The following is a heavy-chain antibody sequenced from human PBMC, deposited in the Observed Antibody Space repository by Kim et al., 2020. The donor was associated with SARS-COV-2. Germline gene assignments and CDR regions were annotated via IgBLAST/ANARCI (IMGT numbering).Heavy chain of an antibody. D-gene: IGHD1-26*01. Sequence: VECRLTISRDDSKNTLYLRMNSLTTEDTAVFYCTTVYSGSYSIPYYFDYWGQGTLVTVSS. J-gene: IGHJ4*02. CDR3: TTVYSGSYSIPYYFDY. V-gene: IGHV3-15*01.